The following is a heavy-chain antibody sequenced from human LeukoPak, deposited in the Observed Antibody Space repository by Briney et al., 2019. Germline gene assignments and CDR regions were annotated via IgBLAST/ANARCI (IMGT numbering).Heavy chain of an antibody. D-gene: IGHD3-9*01. CDR3: ARLETYYDILTGYYKPADY. V-gene: IGHV5-51*01. CDR2: IYPGDSDT. Sequence: GESLKISCKGSGYTFNTYWIAWVRQMPGKGLEWMGIIYPGDSDTRYSPSFQGQVTISADKSISTAYLQWSSLKASDTAMYYCARLETYYDILTGYYKPADYWGQGTLVTVSS. J-gene: IGHJ4*02. CDR1: GYTFNTYW.